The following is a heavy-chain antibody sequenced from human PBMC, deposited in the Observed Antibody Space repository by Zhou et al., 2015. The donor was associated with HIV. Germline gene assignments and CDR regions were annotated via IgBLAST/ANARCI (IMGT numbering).Heavy chain of an antibody. D-gene: IGHD3-10*01. CDR1: GGTFSSYA. V-gene: IGHV1-69*01. J-gene: IGHJ6*02. CDR3: ARPGITMVRGRYQSSYYYGMDV. Sequence: QVQLVQSGAEVKKPGSSVKVSCKASGGTFSSYAISWVRQAPGQGLEWMGGIIPIFGTANYAQKFQGRVTITADESTSTAYMELSSLRSEDTAVYYCARPGITMVRGRYQSSYYYGMDVWGQGTTVTVSS. CDR2: IIPIFGTA.